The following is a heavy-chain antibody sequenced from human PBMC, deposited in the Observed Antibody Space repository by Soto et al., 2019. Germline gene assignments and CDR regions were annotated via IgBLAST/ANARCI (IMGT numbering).Heavy chain of an antibody. Sequence: SVKVSCRASGYTFTNYDISWVRQAPGQGLEWVGWISTYNYNTNYAQKLQGRVTLTTDTSTSTAYMELRSLRSDDTALYYCATNFSGSYDYWGQGTLVTVSS. D-gene: IGHD1-26*01. CDR3: ATNFSGSYDY. V-gene: IGHV1-18*04. J-gene: IGHJ4*02. CDR2: ISTYNYNT. CDR1: GYTFTNYD.